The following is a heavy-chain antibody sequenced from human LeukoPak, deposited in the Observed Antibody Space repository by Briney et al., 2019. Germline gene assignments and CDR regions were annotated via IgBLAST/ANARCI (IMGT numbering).Heavy chain of an antibody. CDR1: GFIFSGAW. CDR3: TTAHLNLEHADY. V-gene: IGHV3-15*01. CDR2: IKNKIDGGTT. J-gene: IGHJ4*02. D-gene: IGHD3-3*01. Sequence: GGSLRLSCAASGFIFSGAWMNWVRQAPGKGLEWVGSIKNKIDGGTTDYAAPVKGRSTISRDDPKNTLYLQMNRLKTEDTAVYYCTTAHLNLEHADYWGQGTLVTVSS.